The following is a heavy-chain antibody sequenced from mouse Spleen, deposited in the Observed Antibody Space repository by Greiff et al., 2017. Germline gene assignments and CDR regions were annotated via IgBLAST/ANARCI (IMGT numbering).Heavy chain of an antibody. CDR3: ARGGSGAGWYFDV. D-gene: IGHD4-1*01. J-gene: IGHJ1*03. Sequence: VQLQQSVAELVRPGASVKLSCTASGFNIKNTYMLWVKQRPEQGLEWIGRIDPANGNTKYAPKFQGKATITADTSSNTAYLQLSSLTSADTAIYYCARGGSGAGWYFDVWGTGTTVTVSS. CDR1: GFNIKNTY. V-gene: IGHV14-3*01. CDR2: IDPANGNT.